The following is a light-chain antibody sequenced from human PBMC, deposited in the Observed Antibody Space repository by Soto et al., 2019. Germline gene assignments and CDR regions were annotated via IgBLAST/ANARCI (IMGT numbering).Light chain of an antibody. Sequence: QLVLTQPPSASGTPGQRVTISCSGSSSNIGNNLVSWYQHVPGTAPKLLICRNNERPSGVPDRFSGSKSGTSASLAISGLRSEDEADYYCAAWDDSLSGRVFGGGTKLTVL. V-gene: IGLV1-47*01. J-gene: IGLJ3*02. CDR2: RNN. CDR1: SSNIGNNL. CDR3: AAWDDSLSGRV.